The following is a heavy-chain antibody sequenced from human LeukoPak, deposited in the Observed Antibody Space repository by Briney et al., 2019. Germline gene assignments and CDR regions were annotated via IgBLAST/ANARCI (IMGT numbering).Heavy chain of an antibody. Sequence: SETLSLTCTVSGGSISSSYYYWGWIRQPPGKGLEWIGSIYYSGSTYYNPPLKSRVTISVDTSKNQFSLKLSSVTAADTAVYYCARAELLSSKLIDYWGQGTLVTVSS. J-gene: IGHJ4*02. V-gene: IGHV4-39*01. CDR3: ARAELLSSKLIDY. CDR1: GGSISSSYYY. CDR2: IYYSGST. D-gene: IGHD1-26*01.